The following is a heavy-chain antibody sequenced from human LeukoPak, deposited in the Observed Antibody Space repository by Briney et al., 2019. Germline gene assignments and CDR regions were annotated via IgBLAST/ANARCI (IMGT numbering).Heavy chain of an antibody. Sequence: GGSLRLSCAASGFTFSNAWMNWVRQAPGKGLEWVSSISATTNHIYYAGSVRGRFTISRDNAKNSLYLQMNSLRVGDTAVYYCTRDSHMIVSTYYFNNWGQGTLVTVSS. D-gene: IGHD2-21*01. CDR3: TRDSHMIVSTYYFNN. CDR1: GFTFSNAW. V-gene: IGHV3-21*06. J-gene: IGHJ4*02. CDR2: ISATTNHI.